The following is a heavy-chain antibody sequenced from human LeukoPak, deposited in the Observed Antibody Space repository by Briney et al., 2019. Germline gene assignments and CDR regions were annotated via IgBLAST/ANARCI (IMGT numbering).Heavy chain of an antibody. V-gene: IGHV3-20*04. Sequence: GGSLRLSWAASGFTFGEFGMTWVRQGPGKGLEWVAGINGNGDMTGYADSVKGRFTISRDNAKNSLFLQMNSLRAEDTAFYYCARGNRGGSYGGDSWGQGTLVTVSS. D-gene: IGHD3-16*01. CDR2: INGNGDMT. CDR3: ARGNRGGSYGGDS. J-gene: IGHJ4*02. CDR1: GFTFGEFG.